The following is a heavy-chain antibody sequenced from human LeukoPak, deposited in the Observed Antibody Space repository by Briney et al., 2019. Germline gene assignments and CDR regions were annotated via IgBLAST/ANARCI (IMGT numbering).Heavy chain of an antibody. J-gene: IGHJ6*03. CDR2: IYSGGGT. D-gene: IGHD5-12*01. V-gene: IGHV3-66*01. Sequence: GGSLRLSCAASGFTVSSNYMSWVRQAPGKGLEWVSVIYSGGGTYYADSVKGRFTISRDNSKNTLYLQMNSLRVEDTAVYYCGRGARPPHYYYYMDVWGKGTTVTVSS. CDR1: GFTVSSNY. CDR3: GRGARPPHYYYYMDV.